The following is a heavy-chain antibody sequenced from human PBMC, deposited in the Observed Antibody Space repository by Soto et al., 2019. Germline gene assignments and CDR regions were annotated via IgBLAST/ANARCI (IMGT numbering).Heavy chain of an antibody. CDR3: ARGSGYSSGWDRWIDP. D-gene: IGHD6-19*01. CDR2: INHSGTT. V-gene: IGHV4-34*01. Sequence: QVQLQQWGAGLLKPSETLSLTCAVYGGSFSGYYWSWIRQPPGKGLEWIGDINHSGTTNYNPSLKSRVTISVDTSQNQFSLKLSSVTAADTAVYYCARGSGYSSGWDRWIDPWGQGTLVIVSS. CDR1: GGSFSGYY. J-gene: IGHJ5*02.